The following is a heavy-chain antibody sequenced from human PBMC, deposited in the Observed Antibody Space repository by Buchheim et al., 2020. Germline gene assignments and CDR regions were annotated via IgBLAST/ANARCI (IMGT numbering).Heavy chain of an antibody. D-gene: IGHD3-10*01. CDR1: GFTFSSYW. CDR2: IKQDGSEK. CDR3: ARVVSRFGELIRPDY. V-gene: IGHV3-7*01. Sequence: EVQLVESGGGLVQPGGSLRLSCAASGFTFSSYWMSWVRQAPGKGLEWVANIKQDGSEKYYVDSVKGRFPISRENAKHPLYLQMNSLRAEDTAVYYCARVVSRFGELIRPDYWGQGTL. J-gene: IGHJ4*02.